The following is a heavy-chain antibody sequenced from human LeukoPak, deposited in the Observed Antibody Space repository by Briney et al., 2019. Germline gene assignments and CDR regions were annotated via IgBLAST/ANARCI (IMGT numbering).Heavy chain of an antibody. J-gene: IGHJ4*02. D-gene: IGHD6-13*01. CDR3: AGVGFIAAAGTLDY. CDR1: GGSISSGGYY. CDR2: IYYSGST. Sequence: SETLSLTCTVSGGSISSGGYYWSWIRQHPGKGLEWIGYIYYSGSTYYNPSLKSRVTISVDTSKNQFSLKLSSVTAADTAVYYCAGVGFIAAAGTLDYWGQGTLVTVSS. V-gene: IGHV4-31*03.